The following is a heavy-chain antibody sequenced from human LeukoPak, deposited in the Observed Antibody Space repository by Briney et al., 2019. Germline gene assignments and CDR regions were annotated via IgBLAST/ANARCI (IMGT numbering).Heavy chain of an antibody. CDR2: ISSNGGST. Sequence: GGSLRLSCSASGFTFSTSTMHWVRQAPGKGLESVSGISSNGGSTYYADSVKGRFTISRDNAKNTLYLQMNSLRADDTAVYYCARVLLERGGQWGQGTLVTVSS. V-gene: IGHV3-64*04. CDR3: ARVLLERGGQ. CDR1: GFTFSTST. D-gene: IGHD1-1*01. J-gene: IGHJ4*02.